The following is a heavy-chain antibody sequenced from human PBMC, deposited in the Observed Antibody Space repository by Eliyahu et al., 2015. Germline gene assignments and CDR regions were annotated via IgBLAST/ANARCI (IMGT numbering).Heavy chain of an antibody. J-gene: IGHJ4*02. CDR1: GVTVTSHY. Sequence: AWGVTVTSHYMSWVRQAPGKGLEWVSVIYSGGSTFCADSVKGRFTISRDNSKNTLYLQMNSLRAEDTAVYYCASGVTLDCWGQGTLVTVSS. CDR3: ASGVTLDC. CDR2: IYSGGST. D-gene: IGHD4-11*01. V-gene: IGHV3-53*01.